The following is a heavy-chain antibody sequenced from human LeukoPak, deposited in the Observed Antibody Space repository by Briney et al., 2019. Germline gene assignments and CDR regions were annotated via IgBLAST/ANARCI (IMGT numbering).Heavy chain of an antibody. V-gene: IGHV3-21*01. J-gene: IGHJ4*02. CDR3: AREQDYGGTLDY. Sequence: GGSLRLPCAASGFTFSSYSMNWVRQAPGKGLEWVSSISSSSSYIYYADSVKGRFTISRGNAKNSLYLQMNSLRAEDTAVYYCAREQDYGGTLDYWGQGTLVSVSS. D-gene: IGHD4-23*01. CDR1: GFTFSSYS. CDR2: ISSSSSYI.